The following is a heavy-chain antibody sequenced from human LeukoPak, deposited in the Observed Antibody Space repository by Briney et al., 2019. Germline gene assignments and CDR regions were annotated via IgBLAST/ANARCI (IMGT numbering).Heavy chain of an antibody. V-gene: IGHV3-23*01. CDR2: ISGGGGRT. J-gene: IGHJ4*02. CDR1: GLSFNNYG. D-gene: IGHD3-22*01. CDR3: AKRSDYDSSGYLRHFDY. Sequence: GGSPRLSCAASGLSFNNYGMNWVRQAPGKGLEWVSGISGGGGRTYYADSVKGRFTISRDNSKSMLYLQMNSLRAEDTAVYYCAKRSDYDSSGYLRHFDYWGQGTLVTVSS.